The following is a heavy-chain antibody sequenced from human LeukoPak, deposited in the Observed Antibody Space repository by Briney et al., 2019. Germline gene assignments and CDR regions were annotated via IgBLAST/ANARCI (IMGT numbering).Heavy chain of an antibody. J-gene: IGHJ4*02. Sequence: GGSLRLSCAASGFTFSSYSMNWVRQAPGKGLEWVSSISSSSSYIYYADSVKGRFTISRDNAKNSLYLQMNSLRAEDTAVYYCARAPSMVRDLDYWGQGTLVTVSS. CDR3: ARAPSMVRDLDY. D-gene: IGHD3-10*01. CDR1: GFTFSSYS. V-gene: IGHV3-21*01. CDR2: ISSSSSYI.